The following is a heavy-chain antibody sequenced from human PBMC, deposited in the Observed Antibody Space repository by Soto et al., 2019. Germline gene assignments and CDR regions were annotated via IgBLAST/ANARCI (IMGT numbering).Heavy chain of an antibody. CDR1: GFTFSSYG. CDR3: AKAAYYYDSSGYYYNDY. CDR2: ISYDGSNK. D-gene: IGHD3-22*01. J-gene: IGHJ4*02. Sequence: GGSLRLSCAASGFTFSSYGMHWVRQAPGKGLEWVAVISYDGSNKYYADSVKGRFTISRDNSKNTLYLQMNSLRAEDTAVYYCAKAAYYYDSSGYYYNDYWGQGTLVTVS. V-gene: IGHV3-30*18.